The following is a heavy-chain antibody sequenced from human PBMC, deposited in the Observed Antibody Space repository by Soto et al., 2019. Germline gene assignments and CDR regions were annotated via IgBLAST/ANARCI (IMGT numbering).Heavy chain of an antibody. D-gene: IGHD2-15*01. CDR3: ARGRYCLTGRCFPNWFDS. CDR2: IYKSATT. J-gene: IGHJ5*01. CDR1: GDSISTVDYF. V-gene: IGHV4-30-4*01. Sequence: NPSETLSLTCSVSGDSISTVDYFWAWIRQPPGQALEYIGYIYKSATTHYNPSFESRVAISLDTSKSQFSLNVTSVTAADTAVYFCARGRYCLTGRCFPNWFDSWGQGTLVTV.